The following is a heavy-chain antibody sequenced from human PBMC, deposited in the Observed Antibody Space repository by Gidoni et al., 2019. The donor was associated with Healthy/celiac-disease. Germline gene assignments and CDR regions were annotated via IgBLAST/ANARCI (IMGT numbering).Heavy chain of an antibody. D-gene: IGHD1-1*01. Sequence: QLQLQESGPGLVQPSETLSLTCTVSGGSISSSSYSWGWIRQPPGKGLEWIGSIYYSGSTYYNPSLKSRVTISVDTSKNQFSLKLSSVTAADTAVYYCARRTLTTGWFDPWGQGTLVTVSS. CDR2: IYYSGST. CDR3: ARRTLTTGWFDP. CDR1: GGSISSSSYS. J-gene: IGHJ5*02. V-gene: IGHV4-39*01.